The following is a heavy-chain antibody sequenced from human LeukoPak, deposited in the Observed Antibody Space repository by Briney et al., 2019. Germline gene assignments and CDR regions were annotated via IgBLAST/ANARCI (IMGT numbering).Heavy chain of an antibody. D-gene: IGHD3-22*01. CDR2: MNPNSGNT. CDR3: ARGESPFHYDSCGYVY. J-gene: IGHJ4*02. V-gene: IGHV1-8*01. CDR1: GYTFTSYD. Sequence: ASVKVSCKASGYTFTSYDINWVRQATGQGLEWMGWMNPNSGNTGYAQKFQGRVTMTRNTSISTAYMELSSLRSEDTAVYYCARGESPFHYDSCGYVYWGQGTLVTVSS.